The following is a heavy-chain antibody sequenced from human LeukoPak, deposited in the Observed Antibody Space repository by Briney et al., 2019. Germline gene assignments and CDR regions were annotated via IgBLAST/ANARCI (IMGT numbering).Heavy chain of an antibody. V-gene: IGHV4-31*03. CDR3: VSSTGYSSINTRRNWFDP. Sequence: SETLSLTCTVSGGSISSGGYYWSWIRQHPGKGLEWIGYIYYSGSTYYNPSLKSRVTISVDTSKNQFSLKLSSVTAADTAVYYCVSSTGYSSINTRRNWFDPWGQGTLVTVSS. CDR1: GGSISSGGYY. D-gene: IGHD6-19*01. J-gene: IGHJ5*02. CDR2: IYYSGST.